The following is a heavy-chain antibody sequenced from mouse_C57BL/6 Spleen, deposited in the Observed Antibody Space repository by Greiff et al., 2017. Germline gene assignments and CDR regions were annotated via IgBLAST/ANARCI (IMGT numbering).Heavy chain of an antibody. CDR2: IYPRRGNT. CDR1: GYTFTSYG. V-gene: IGHV1-81*01. CDR3: ARERRYFDV. Sequence: QVQLQQSGAELARPGASVKLSCKASGYTFTSYGISWVKQRPGQGLEWIGEIYPRRGNTYYNEKFKGKATLTADKSSSTAYMVLRSLTSEDSAVYFCARERRYFDVWGTGTTVTVSS. J-gene: IGHJ1*03.